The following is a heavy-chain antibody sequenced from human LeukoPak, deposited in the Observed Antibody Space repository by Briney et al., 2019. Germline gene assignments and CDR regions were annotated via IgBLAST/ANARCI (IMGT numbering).Heavy chain of an antibody. CDR1: GFTFGDYA. V-gene: IGHV3-49*03. J-gene: IGHJ4*01. CDR3: TGNPNLYDYALDY. CDR2: IRSKAYGGTT. Sequence: GGSLRLSCTASGFTFGDYAMSWFRQAPGKGLEWVGFIRSKAYGGTTEYAASVKGRFTISRDDSKSIAYLQMNSLKTEDTAVYYCTGNPNLYDYALDYWGQEPWSPSPQ. D-gene: IGHD3-16*01.